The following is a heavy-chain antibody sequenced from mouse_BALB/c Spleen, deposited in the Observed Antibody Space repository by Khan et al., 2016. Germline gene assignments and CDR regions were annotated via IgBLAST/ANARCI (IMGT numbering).Heavy chain of an antibody. CDR1: GFAFSSYW. V-gene: IGHV1-80*01. D-gene: IGHD2-14*01. Sequence: QVQLQQPGAELVRPGSSVKISCKASGFAFSSYWMTWVKQRPGQGLEWIGQIYPGDGDTNYNGKFKGTATLTADKSSSTAYMQLSSLTSEDSAVYFCARGTPFANWGQGTLVTVSA. J-gene: IGHJ3*01. CDR3: ARGTPFAN. CDR2: IYPGDGDT.